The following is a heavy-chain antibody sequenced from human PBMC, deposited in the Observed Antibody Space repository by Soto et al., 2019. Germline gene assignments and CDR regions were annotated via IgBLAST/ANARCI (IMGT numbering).Heavy chain of an antibody. V-gene: IGHV4-59*01. J-gene: IGHJ4*02. CDR3: ARVGHLNVYYGSDY. CDR1: GGSIRDSY. Sequence: QVQLQASGPGLVKPSETLSLICTVSGGSIRDSYWTWIRQPPGKGLEWIGYVSSSGTTKYSPSLKCRVTRSVDTSKNQFSLKVNSVTTADTAVYYCARVGHLNVYYGSDYWGQGILVTVSS. CDR2: VSSSGTT. D-gene: IGHD1-26*01.